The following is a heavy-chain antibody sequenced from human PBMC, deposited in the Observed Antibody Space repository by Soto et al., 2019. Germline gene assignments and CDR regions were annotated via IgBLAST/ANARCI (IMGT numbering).Heavy chain of an antibody. CDR2: IYYSGST. V-gene: IGHV4-59*01. J-gene: IGHJ5*02. CDR3: ARGLGSSSWYARDWFDP. D-gene: IGHD6-13*01. Sequence: PSETLSLTCTVSGGSISSYYWSWIRQPPGKGLEWIGYIYYSGSTNYNPSLKSRVTISVDTSKNQFSLKLSSVTAADTAVYYCARGLGSSSWYARDWFDPWGQGTLVTVSS. CDR1: GGSISSYY.